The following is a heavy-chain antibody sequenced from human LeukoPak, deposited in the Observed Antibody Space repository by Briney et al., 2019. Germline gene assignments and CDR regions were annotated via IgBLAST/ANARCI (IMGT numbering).Heavy chain of an antibody. Sequence: PSETLSLTCSVSGGSISDYSWSWIRQPPGKGLEWIGYIYYSGSTNYNPSLKSRVTISVDTSKNQFSLKLSSVTAADTAVYYCAGRDGYNYSFDYWGQGTLVTVSS. D-gene: IGHD5-24*01. CDR2: IYYSGST. J-gene: IGHJ4*02. CDR1: GGSISDYS. V-gene: IGHV4-59*01. CDR3: AGRDGYNYSFDY.